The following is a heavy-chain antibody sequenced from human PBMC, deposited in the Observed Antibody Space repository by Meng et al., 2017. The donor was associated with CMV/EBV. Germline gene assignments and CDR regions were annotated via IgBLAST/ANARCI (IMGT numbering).Heavy chain of an antibody. V-gene: IGHV1-2*02. CDR2: INPNSGGT. CDR1: GYTFTGYY. CDR3: ASDNLYSSSPYYGMDV. J-gene: IGHJ6*02. D-gene: IGHD6-6*01. Sequence: ASVKVSRKASGYTFTGYYMHWVRQAPGQGLEWMGWINPNSGGTNYAQKFQGRVTMTRDTSISTAYMELSRLRSDDTAVYYCASDNLYSSSPYYGMDVWGQGTTVTVSS.